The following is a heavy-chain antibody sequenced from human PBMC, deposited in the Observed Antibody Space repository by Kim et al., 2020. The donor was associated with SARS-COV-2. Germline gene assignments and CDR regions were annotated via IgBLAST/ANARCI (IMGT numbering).Heavy chain of an antibody. J-gene: IGHJ4*02. Sequence: GGSLRLSCAASGFTFSSYGMHWVRQAPGKGLEWVAVISYDGSNKYYADSVKGRFTISRDNSKNTLYLQMNSLRAEDTAVYYCAIGDVAVAGYFDYWGQGTLVTVSS. CDR3: AIGDVAVAGYFDY. CDR2: ISYDGSNK. V-gene: IGHV3-30*03. CDR1: GFTFSSYG. D-gene: IGHD6-19*01.